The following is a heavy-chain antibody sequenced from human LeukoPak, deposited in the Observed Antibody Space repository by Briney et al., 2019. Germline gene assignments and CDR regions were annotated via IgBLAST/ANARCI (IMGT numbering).Heavy chain of an antibody. J-gene: IGHJ4*02. CDR2: IFHSGGT. CDR1: GGSFSGYY. CDR3: ARTERGYYFDY. D-gene: IGHD1-1*01. V-gene: IGHV4-34*12. Sequence: SETLSLTCAVYGGSFSGYYWSWIRQPPGKGLEWIGEIFHSGGTNYNPSLRSRVTISVDKAKNQFSLKLSSVTAADTAVYYCARTERGYYFDYWGQGTLVTVSS.